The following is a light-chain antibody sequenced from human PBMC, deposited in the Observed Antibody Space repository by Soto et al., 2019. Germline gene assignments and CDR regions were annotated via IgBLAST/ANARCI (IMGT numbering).Light chain of an antibody. CDR1: QSVSDW. CDR3: RQCSSWPT. Sequence: IQMTQTPSTLSASVGDRVTITCRASQSVSDWLAWYQQVPGKAPKLLIYKASILQSGVPSRFSGSGSGTDFTLTISSLEPEDFASYYCRQCSSWPTFGQGTKVDIK. CDR2: KAS. V-gene: IGKV1-5*03. J-gene: IGKJ1*01.